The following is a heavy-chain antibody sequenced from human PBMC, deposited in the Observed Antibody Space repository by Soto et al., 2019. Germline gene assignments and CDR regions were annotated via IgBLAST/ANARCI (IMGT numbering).Heavy chain of an antibody. CDR3: ARGRGYSSGWYYYYYGMDV. D-gene: IGHD6-19*01. CDR1: GYTFTSYD. Sequence: QVQLVQSGAEVKKPGASVKVSCKASGYTFTSYDINWVRQATGQGLEWMGWMNPNSGNTGYAQKFQGRVTMTRNTSISTAYMELSSLRSEDTAVYYCARGRGYSSGWYYYYYGMDVWGQGTTVTVSS. J-gene: IGHJ6*02. V-gene: IGHV1-8*01. CDR2: MNPNSGNT.